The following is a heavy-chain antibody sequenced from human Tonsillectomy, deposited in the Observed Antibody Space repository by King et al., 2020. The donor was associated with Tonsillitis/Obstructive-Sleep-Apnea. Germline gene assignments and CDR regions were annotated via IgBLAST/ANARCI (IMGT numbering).Heavy chain of an antibody. V-gene: IGHV4-61*01. D-gene: IGHD2-15*01. CDR3: AIGGYCSGGSCYPLFDY. CDR2: IYYSGST. Sequence: QLQESGPGLVKPSETLSLTCTVSVGSVSSGSYYWSWIRQPPGKGLEWIGYIYYSGSTNYNPSLKSRVTISVDTSKNQFSLKLSSVTAADTAVYYCAIGGYCSGGSCYPLFDYWGQGTLVTVSS. CDR1: VGSVSSGSYY. J-gene: IGHJ4*02.